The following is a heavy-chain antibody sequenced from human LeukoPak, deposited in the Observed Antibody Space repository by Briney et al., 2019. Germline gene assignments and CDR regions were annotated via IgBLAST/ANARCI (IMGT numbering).Heavy chain of an antibody. J-gene: IGHJ3*02. V-gene: IGHV4-39*02. CDR3: ATERFLEWLLYTRGDAFDI. D-gene: IGHD3-3*01. Sequence: PSETLSLTCTVSGGSISSGDYYWSWIRQPPGKGLEWIGSIYYSGSTYYSPSLKSRVTISVDTSKNQFSLKLSSVTAADTAVYYCATERFLEWLLYTRGDAFDIWGQGTMVTVFS. CDR1: GGSISSGDYY. CDR2: IYYSGST.